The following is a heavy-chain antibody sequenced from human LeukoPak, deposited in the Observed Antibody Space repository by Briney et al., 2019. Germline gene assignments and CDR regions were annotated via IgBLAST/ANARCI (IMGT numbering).Heavy chain of an antibody. CDR3: ARVGGRFLEWLLIN. Sequence: PSETLSLTCAVYGGSFSGYYWSWIRQPPGKGLEWIGEINHSGSTNYNPSLKSRVTISVDTSKNQFSLKLSSVTAADTAVYYCARVGGRFLEWLLINWGQGTLVTVSS. D-gene: IGHD3-3*01. J-gene: IGHJ4*02. V-gene: IGHV4-34*01. CDR2: INHSGST. CDR1: GGSFSGYY.